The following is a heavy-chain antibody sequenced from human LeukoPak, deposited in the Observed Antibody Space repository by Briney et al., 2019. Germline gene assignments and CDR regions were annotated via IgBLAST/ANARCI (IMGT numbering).Heavy chain of an antibody. CDR2: INPSGGST. Sequence: ASLKVSCEASGYAFSNYYMHWVRQAPGQGLEWMGIINPSGGSTSYAQNFQGRVTMTRDMSTSTIYMEMSSLRSEDTAVYYCARGSPNYDGSGSHWWLDPWGQGTLVTVSS. CDR1: GYAFSNYY. CDR3: ARGSPNYDGSGSHWWLDP. V-gene: IGHV1-46*01. J-gene: IGHJ5*02. D-gene: IGHD3-22*01.